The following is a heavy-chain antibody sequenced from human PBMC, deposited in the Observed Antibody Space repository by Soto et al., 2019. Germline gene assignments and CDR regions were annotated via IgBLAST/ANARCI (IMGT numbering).Heavy chain of an antibody. D-gene: IGHD3-22*01. J-gene: IGHJ3*02. CDR1: GGSLTKYY. CDR2: ISTSGNV. CDR3: ASVSGEYYYDSRGYAFDI. Sequence: SETLSLTCTVSGGSLTKYYWSWIRQPAGKGLEWIGRISTSGNVVSKASLRSRLTMSVDTSKNQFSLKLSSVTAADTAVYYCASVSGEYYYDSRGYAFDIWGQGTMVTVSS. V-gene: IGHV4-4*07.